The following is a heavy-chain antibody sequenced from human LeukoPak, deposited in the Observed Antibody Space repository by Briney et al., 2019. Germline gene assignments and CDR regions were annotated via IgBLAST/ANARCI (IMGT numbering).Heavy chain of an antibody. CDR3: ASSKWFYFDS. D-gene: IGHD3-22*01. CDR1: QFTFRNYE. J-gene: IGHJ4*02. V-gene: IGHV3-48*03. CDR2: TGSSTI. Sequence: GGSLRLSCTTSQFTFRNYEVNWIRQAPGKGLEWISFTGSSTIQYADSVTGRFTISRDNAKNSLYLQMNSLRVEDTAVYYCASSKWFYFDSWGQGTLVTVSS.